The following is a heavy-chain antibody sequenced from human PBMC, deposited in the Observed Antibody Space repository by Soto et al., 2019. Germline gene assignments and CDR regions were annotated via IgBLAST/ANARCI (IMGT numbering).Heavy chain of an antibody. CDR1: GFTFSSYG. Sequence: QVQLVESGGGVVQPGRSLRLSCAASGFTFSSYGMHCVRQAPGKGLEWVAVISYDGSNKYYADSVKGRFTISRDNSKNTLYLQMNSLRAEDTAVYYCAKGLAYCGGDCYSHFDLWGRGTLVTVSS. CDR2: ISYDGSNK. V-gene: IGHV3-30*18. CDR3: AKGLAYCGGDCYSHFDL. J-gene: IGHJ2*01. D-gene: IGHD2-21*02.